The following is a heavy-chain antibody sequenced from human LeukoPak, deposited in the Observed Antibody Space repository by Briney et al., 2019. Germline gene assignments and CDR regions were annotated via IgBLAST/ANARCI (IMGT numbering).Heavy chain of an antibody. D-gene: IGHD6-19*01. Sequence: GASVKVSCKASGYTFTRHYMHWVRQAPGQGLEWMGVINPGGSWTSYAQKFQGRVTMTRDMSTSTDYMELSSLRSEDTAVYYCARGGIAVAGIESDNYYYYMDVWGKGTTVTVSS. CDR2: INPGGSWT. V-gene: IGHV1-46*01. CDR1: GYTFTRHY. CDR3: ARGGIAVAGIESDNYYYYMDV. J-gene: IGHJ6*03.